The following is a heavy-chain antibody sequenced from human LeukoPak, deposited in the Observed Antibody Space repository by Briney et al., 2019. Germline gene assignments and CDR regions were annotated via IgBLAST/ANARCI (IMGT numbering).Heavy chain of an antibody. CDR1: GGSISSSSYY. V-gene: IGHV4-39*01. CDR2: IYYSGST. D-gene: IGHD2-2*01. CDR3: ARGISDIVVVPAAPYNWFDP. Sequence: PSETLSLTCTVSGGSISSSSYYWGWIRQPPGKGLEWIGSIYYSGSTYYNPSLKSRVTISVDTSKNQFSLKLSSVTAADTAVYYCARGISDIVVVPAAPYNWFDPWGQGTLVTVSS. J-gene: IGHJ5*02.